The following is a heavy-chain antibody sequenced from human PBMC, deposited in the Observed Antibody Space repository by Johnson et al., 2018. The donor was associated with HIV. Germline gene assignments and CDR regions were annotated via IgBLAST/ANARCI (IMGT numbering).Heavy chain of an antibody. CDR3: ARVLIVVVVAAESDAFDI. CDR2: INWNGGTT. V-gene: IGHV3-20*04. CDR1: GFTFDDYG. D-gene: IGHD2-15*01. J-gene: IGHJ3*02. Sequence: VQLVESGGGVVRPGGSLRLSCATSGFTFDDYGMSWVRQPPGKGLEWVSGINWNGGTTGYADSVKGRFTISRDNAKNSLYLQMNSLRAEDTALYYCARVLIVVVVAAESDAFDIWGQGTMVTVSS.